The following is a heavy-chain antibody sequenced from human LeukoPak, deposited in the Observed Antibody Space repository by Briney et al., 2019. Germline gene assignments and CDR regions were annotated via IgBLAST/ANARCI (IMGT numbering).Heavy chain of an antibody. V-gene: IGHV4-39*01. CDR1: GGSVSSSSSY. Sequence: TSETLSLTCTVSGGSVSSSSSYWAWMGQPPGMGLVWVGSVYYSGTTYYNTSLESRVTISEDTSRNRFSLMLSSVTAADTAVYYCVRQNSDYYYYYLDVWGEGTTVIVSS. J-gene: IGHJ6*03. D-gene: IGHD1-7*01. CDR3: VRQNSDYYYYYLDV. CDR2: VYYSGTT.